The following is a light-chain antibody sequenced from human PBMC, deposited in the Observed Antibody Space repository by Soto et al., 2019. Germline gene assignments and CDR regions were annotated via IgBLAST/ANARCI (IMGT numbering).Light chain of an antibody. Sequence: EIVLTQSPDTLSLSPGERATLSCRASQSVDNYLAWYQQRPGQAPRLLIYDASNRASGIPARFSGSGSGTDFTLTISSLEPEDCAVYYCQQRSTGPPLSFGVGTKVEIK. J-gene: IGKJ4*01. CDR1: QSVDNY. CDR3: QQRSTGPPLS. CDR2: DAS. V-gene: IGKV3-11*01.